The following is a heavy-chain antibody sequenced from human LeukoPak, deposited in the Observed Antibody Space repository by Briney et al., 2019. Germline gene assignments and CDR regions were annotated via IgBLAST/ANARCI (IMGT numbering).Heavy chain of an antibody. CDR3: AKFPYGDYDEYYFDY. CDR1: GFTFTTYA. Sequence: GGSLRLSCAASGFTFTTYAMHWVRQAPGKGLEWVAVTSSNEKNKYYADSVKGRFTISRDNSKNTLYLQMNSLRAEDTAVYYCAKFPYGDYDEYYFDYWGQGTLVTVSS. J-gene: IGHJ4*02. V-gene: IGHV3-30-3*02. D-gene: IGHD4-17*01. CDR2: TSSNEKNK.